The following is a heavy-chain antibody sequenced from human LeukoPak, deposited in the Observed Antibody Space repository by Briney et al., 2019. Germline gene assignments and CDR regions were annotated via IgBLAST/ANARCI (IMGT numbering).Heavy chain of an antibody. CDR3: ARRGDTHSGFFDP. CDR2: ISSSSSYI. CDR1: GFTFSSYS. D-gene: IGHD3/OR15-3a*01. V-gene: IGHV3-21*01. J-gene: IGHJ6*04. Sequence: GGSLRLSCAASGFTFSSYSMNWVRQAPGKGLEWVSSISSSSSYIYYADSVKGRFTISRDNAKNSLYLQMNSLRAEDTAVYYCARRGDTHSGFFDPWGKGTTVTISS.